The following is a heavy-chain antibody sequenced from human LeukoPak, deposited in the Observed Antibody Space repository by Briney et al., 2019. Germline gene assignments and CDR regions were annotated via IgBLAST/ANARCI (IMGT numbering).Heavy chain of an antibody. CDR1: GGSISSGGYY. CDR2: IYYSGTT. Sequence: SETLSLTCTVSGGSISSGGYYWSWIRQHPGKGLEWIGYIYYSGTTYYNPSLKSRVTISVDTSKNQFSLKLSSVTAADTAVYYCACRGSIPSGTFDYWGQGTLVTVSS. CDR3: ACRGSIPSGTFDY. V-gene: IGHV4-31*03. J-gene: IGHJ4*02. D-gene: IGHD2-2*01.